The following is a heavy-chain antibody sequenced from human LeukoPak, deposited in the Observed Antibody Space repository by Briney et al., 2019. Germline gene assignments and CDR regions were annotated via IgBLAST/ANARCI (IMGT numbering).Heavy chain of an antibody. CDR2: IYSGGST. J-gene: IGHJ4*02. D-gene: IGHD5-24*01. Sequence: PGGSLRLSCAASGFTVSSNYMSWVRQAPGKGLEWVSVIYSGGSTYYADSVKGRFTISRDNSKNTLYRQMNSLRAEDTAVYYCARDFRDGYTFSSDYWGQGTLVTVSS. CDR3: ARDFRDGYTFSSDY. V-gene: IGHV3-53*01. CDR1: GFTVSSNY.